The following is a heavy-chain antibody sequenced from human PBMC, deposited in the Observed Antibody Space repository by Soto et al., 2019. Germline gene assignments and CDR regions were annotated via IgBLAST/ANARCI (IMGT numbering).Heavy chain of an antibody. V-gene: IGHV3-23*01. Sequence: EVQLLESGGGLVQPGGSLRLSCAASGFTFSSYAMSWVRQAPGKGLEWVSAISGSGGSTYYADSVKGRFTISRENSKNTLYLQMNSMRAEDTAVYYCAKCKLRWDLEYWGQGTLVTVSS. J-gene: IGHJ4*02. CDR3: AKCKLRWDLEY. CDR1: GFTFSSYA. D-gene: IGHD4-17*01. CDR2: ISGSGGST.